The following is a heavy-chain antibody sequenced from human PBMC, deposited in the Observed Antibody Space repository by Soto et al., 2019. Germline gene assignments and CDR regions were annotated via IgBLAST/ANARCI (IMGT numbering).Heavy chain of an antibody. Sequence: VQLVESGGGVVQPGRSLRLSCAASGFTFSDYSMHWVRQAPGKGLEWVAGVSHDGRNTHYADSVKGRFTISRDSSKNTVALEMTSLGAEDTADYYGAKGGRQWVVTSDFTYCGQGALVTVSS. CDR2: VSHDGRNT. J-gene: IGHJ4*02. D-gene: IGHD6-19*01. V-gene: IGHV3-30*18. CDR3: AKGGRQWVVTSDFTY. CDR1: GFTFSDYS.